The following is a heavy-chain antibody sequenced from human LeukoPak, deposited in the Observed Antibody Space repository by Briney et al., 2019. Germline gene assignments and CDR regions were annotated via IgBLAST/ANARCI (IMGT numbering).Heavy chain of an antibody. J-gene: IGHJ4*02. Sequence: GGSLRLSCAASGFTFSSYGMHWVRQAPGKGLEYVSAISSNGGGTYYANSVKGRFTISRDNSKNTLYLQMGSLRAEDMAVYYCARGGWDLVRFYFDYWGQGTLVTVSS. V-gene: IGHV3-64*01. CDR2: ISSNGGGT. D-gene: IGHD1-26*01. CDR1: GFTFSSYG. CDR3: ARGGWDLVRFYFDY.